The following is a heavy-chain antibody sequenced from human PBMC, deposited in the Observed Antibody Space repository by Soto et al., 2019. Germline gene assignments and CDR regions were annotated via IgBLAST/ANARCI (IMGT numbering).Heavy chain of an antibody. D-gene: IGHD3-22*01. CDR2: IYSGGST. J-gene: IGHJ4*02. CDR1: GFTVSSNY. CDR3: ARANYYDT. V-gene: IGHV3-66*01. Sequence: EVQLVESGGGLVQPGGSLRLSCAASGFTVSSNYMSWVRQAPGKGLEWVSVIYSGGSTYYADSVKGRFTISRDNSKNTLYLQMNRLRAEDTAVYYCARANYYDTWGQGTLVTGSS.